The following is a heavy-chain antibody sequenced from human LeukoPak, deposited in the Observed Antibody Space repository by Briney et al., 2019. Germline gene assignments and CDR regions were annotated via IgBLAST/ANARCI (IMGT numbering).Heavy chain of an antibody. Sequence: SVKVSCKASGGTFSSYAISWVRQAPGQGLEWMGGIIPIFGTANYAQKFQGRVTITADESTSTAYMELSSLRSEDTAVYYCARALTVVTPDNWFDPWGQGTLVTVSS. J-gene: IGHJ5*02. CDR3: ARALTVVTPDNWFDP. CDR2: IIPIFGTA. V-gene: IGHV1-69*01. CDR1: GGTFSSYA. D-gene: IGHD4-23*01.